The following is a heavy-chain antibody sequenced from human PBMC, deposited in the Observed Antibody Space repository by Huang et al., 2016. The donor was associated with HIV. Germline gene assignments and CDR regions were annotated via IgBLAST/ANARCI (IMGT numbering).Heavy chain of an antibody. CDR1: GFTFDDYA. CDR2: ISWNSATI. D-gene: IGHD2-8*01. V-gene: IGHV3-9*03. J-gene: IGHJ3*02. Sequence: EVQLVESGGGLIPPGRSLRLSCAASGFTFDDYAMHWVRQAPGKGLEGVSGISWNSATIGYADSVKGRFTISRDNAKNSLYLQMNSLRAEDMAFYYCAKGLDDICYTDAFDIWGPGTMVTVSS. CDR3: AKGLDDICYTDAFDI.